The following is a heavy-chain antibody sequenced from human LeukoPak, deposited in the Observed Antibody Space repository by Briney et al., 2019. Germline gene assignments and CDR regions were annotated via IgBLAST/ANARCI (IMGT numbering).Heavy chain of an antibody. CDR1: GGSFSGYY. CDR3: ARYCSGGSCYSSVYYYYYYYGMDV. J-gene: IGHJ6*02. D-gene: IGHD2-15*01. Sequence: SETLSLTCAVYGGSFSGYYWSWIRQPPGKGLEWIGEINHSGSTNYNPSLKSRVTISVDTSKNQFSLKLSSVTAADTAVYYCARYCSGGSCYSSVYYYYYYYGMDVWGQGTTVTVSS. V-gene: IGHV4-34*01. CDR2: INHSGST.